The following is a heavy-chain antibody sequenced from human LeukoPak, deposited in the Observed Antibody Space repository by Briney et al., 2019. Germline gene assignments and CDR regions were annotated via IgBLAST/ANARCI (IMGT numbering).Heavy chain of an antibody. J-gene: IGHJ4*02. CDR1: GYSFTSYW. D-gene: IGHD3-22*01. Sequence: GESLKISCKGSGYSFTSYWIGWVRQMPGKGLEWMGVIYPGDSRTRYSPSFQGQVTISADKSISTAYLQWSSLKASDTAMYYCARDVYDSSGYYYPFDYWGQGTLVTVSS. V-gene: IGHV5-51*01. CDR3: ARDVYDSSGYYYPFDY. CDR2: IYPGDSRT.